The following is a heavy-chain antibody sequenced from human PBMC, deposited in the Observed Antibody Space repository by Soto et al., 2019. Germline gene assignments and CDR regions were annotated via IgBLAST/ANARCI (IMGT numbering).Heavy chain of an antibody. CDR3: ARDRAGLHIDY. D-gene: IGHD2-21*02. CDR2: IYSGGGT. V-gene: IGHV3-66*01. CDR1: GFTVSSNY. Sequence: EVQLVESGGGLVQTGGSLRLSCAASGFTVSSNYMSWVRQAPGKGLEWVSVIYSGGGTFYADSVKGRFTISRDNSKNTLYLQMTSLRAEDTAVYYCARDRAGLHIDYWGQGTLVTVSS. J-gene: IGHJ4*02.